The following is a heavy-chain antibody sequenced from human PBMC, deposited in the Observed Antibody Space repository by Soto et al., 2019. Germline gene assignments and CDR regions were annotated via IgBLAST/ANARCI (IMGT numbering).Heavy chain of an antibody. D-gene: IGHD3-22*01. V-gene: IGHV3-23*01. Sequence: PVGSLRLSCAASGFTFSSYAMSWVRQAPGKGLEWVSAISGSGGSTYYADSVKGRFTISRDNSKNTLYLQMNSLRAEDTAVYYCAKDQRGVVVITALDYWGQGTLVTVSS. CDR2: ISGSGGST. CDR1: GFTFSSYA. J-gene: IGHJ4*02. CDR3: AKDQRGVVVITALDY.